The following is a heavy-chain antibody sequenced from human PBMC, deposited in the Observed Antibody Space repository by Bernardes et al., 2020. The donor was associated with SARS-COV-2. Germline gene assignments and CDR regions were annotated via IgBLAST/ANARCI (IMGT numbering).Heavy chain of an antibody. V-gene: IGHV3-21*01. D-gene: IGHD3-9*01. CDR3: ARDPGRYDILTGYYDLIYFDY. Sequence: GGSLRVSCAASGFTFSSYSMNWVRQAPGKGLEWVSSISSSSSYIYYADSVKGRFTISRDNAKNSLYLQMNSLRAEDTAVYYCARDPGRYDILTGYYDLIYFDYWGQGTLVTVSS. CDR2: ISSSSSYI. J-gene: IGHJ4*02. CDR1: GFTFSSYS.